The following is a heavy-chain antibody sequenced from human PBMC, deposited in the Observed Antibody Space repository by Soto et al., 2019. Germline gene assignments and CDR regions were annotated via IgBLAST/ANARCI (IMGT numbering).Heavy chain of an antibody. V-gene: IGHV1-18*01. CDR1: GYTFTSYG. D-gene: IGHD2-2*01. CDR3: ARDRCSSTSCYFDY. J-gene: IGHJ4*02. CDR2: VSAYNGNT. Sequence: GASVKVSCKASGYTFTSYGISWVRQAPGQGLEWMGWVSAYNGNTNYAQKLQGRVTMTTDTSTSTAYMELRSLRSDDTAVYYCARDRCSSTSCYFDYWGQGPRVTVSS.